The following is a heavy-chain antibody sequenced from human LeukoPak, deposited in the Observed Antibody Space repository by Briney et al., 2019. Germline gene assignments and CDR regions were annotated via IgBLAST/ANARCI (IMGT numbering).Heavy chain of an antibody. CDR3: AGAGNYYSSGSYLGY. CDR1: GASISNYY. D-gene: IGHD3-10*01. Sequence: SETLSLTCTVSGASISNYYWSWIRQPPGKGLEWIGYIYYRGSANYNPSLKSRVTMSVDTSKNLFSLKLTSVTAADTAVYYCAGAGNYYSSGSYLGYWGQGTLVTVSS. J-gene: IGHJ4*02. CDR2: IYYRGSA. V-gene: IGHV4-59*01.